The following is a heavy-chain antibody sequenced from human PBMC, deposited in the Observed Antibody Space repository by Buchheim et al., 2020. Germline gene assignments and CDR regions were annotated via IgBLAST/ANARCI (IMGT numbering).Heavy chain of an antibody. Sequence: QVQLQESGPGLVKPSQTLSLTCTVSGGSISSGGYYWSWIRQHPGKGLEWIGYIYSSGSTYYNPSLKRRVTISVETSKNQLSLKLSSVTAADTAVYYCARGIPAAGLGWFDPWGQGTL. V-gene: IGHV4-31*03. J-gene: IGHJ5*02. CDR1: GGSISSGGYY. D-gene: IGHD2-2*01. CDR3: ARGIPAAGLGWFDP. CDR2: IYSSGST.